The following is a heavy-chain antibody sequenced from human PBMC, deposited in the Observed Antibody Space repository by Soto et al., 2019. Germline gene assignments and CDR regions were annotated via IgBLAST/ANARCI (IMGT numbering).Heavy chain of an antibody. Sequence: KASETLSLTCNVSGGSITGAYYWNWIRQHPGKGLEWIGSIHYRGTTDYNPSLKSRITISLDRSKNQFALKLSSVTAADTAVYYCERVRDSFGLDVWGQGTTVTVSS. J-gene: IGHJ6*02. V-gene: IGHV4-31*03. CDR2: IHYRGTT. CDR3: ERVRDSFGLDV. D-gene: IGHD2-15*01. CDR1: GGSITGAYY.